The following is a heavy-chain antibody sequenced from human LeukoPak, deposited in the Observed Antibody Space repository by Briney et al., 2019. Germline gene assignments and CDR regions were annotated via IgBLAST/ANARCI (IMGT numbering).Heavy chain of an antibody. D-gene: IGHD3-9*01. Sequence: NPSETLSLTCTVSGGSISSGDYYWSWIRQPPGKGLEWIGYIYYSGSTYYNPSLKSRVTISVDTSKNQFSLKLSSVTAADTAVYYCARVPLDILTGYYPGDYWGQGTLVTVSS. CDR2: IYYSGST. CDR1: GGSISSGDYY. V-gene: IGHV4-30-4*08. J-gene: IGHJ4*02. CDR3: ARVPLDILTGYYPGDY.